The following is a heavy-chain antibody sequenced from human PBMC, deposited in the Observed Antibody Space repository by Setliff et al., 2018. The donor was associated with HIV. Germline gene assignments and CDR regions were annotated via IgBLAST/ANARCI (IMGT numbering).Heavy chain of an antibody. CDR3: ASGKGVRGVIITGGLDV. J-gene: IGHJ6*04. D-gene: IGHD3-10*01. V-gene: IGHV1-8*01. Sequence: ASVKVSCKASGHTFSNYDVIWVRRATGQGLEWMGWMNPNSGDTGYSQKFQGRVIMTRDTSISTAYKELSSLTSADTAVYYCASGKGVRGVIITGGLDVWGTGTTVTVSS. CDR2: MNPNSGDT. CDR1: GHTFSNYD.